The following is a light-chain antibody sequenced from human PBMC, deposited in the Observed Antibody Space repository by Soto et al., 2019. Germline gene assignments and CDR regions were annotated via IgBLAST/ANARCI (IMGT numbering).Light chain of an antibody. V-gene: IGKV3-11*01. CDR2: DGS. Sequence: EMVLTQSPATLSVSPGERVTLSCRASQNLHSFLNWYQQRPGQAPRPLIYDGSKRAAGVPDRISGDGSGTDYTLTISSLEPEDFEVYYCQQRTRWPMTFGQGTRLEI. J-gene: IGKJ5*01. CDR3: QQRTRWPMT. CDR1: QNLHSF.